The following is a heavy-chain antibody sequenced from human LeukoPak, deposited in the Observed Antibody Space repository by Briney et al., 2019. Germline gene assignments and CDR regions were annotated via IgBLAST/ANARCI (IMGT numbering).Heavy chain of an antibody. Sequence: GGSLRLSCAASGFTFSSYAMSWVRQAPGKGLEWVSAISGSGGSTYYADSVKGRFTISRDNSKNTLYLQMNSLRAEDTAVYYCAKDYGLGQVWLWEDSGYFDYWGQGTLVTISS. J-gene: IGHJ4*02. D-gene: IGHD5-18*01. V-gene: IGHV3-23*01. CDR2: ISGSGGST. CDR3: AKDYGLGQVWLWEDSGYFDY. CDR1: GFTFSSYA.